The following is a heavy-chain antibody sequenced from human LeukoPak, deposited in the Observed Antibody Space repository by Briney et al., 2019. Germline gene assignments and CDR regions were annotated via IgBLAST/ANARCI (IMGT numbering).Heavy chain of an antibody. D-gene: IGHD1-26*01. J-gene: IGHJ5*02. V-gene: IGHV1-69*05. Sequence: GASVKVSCKASGGTFSSYAISWVRQAPGQGLEWMGGIIPIFGTANYAQKFQGRVTITTDESTSTAYMELSSLRSEDTAVYYCASFSVGATTGWSDPWGQGTLVTVSS. CDR3: ASFSVGATTGWSDP. CDR1: GGTFSSYA. CDR2: IIPIFGTA.